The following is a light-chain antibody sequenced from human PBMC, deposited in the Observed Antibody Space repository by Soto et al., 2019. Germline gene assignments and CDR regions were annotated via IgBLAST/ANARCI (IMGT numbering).Light chain of an antibody. CDR2: DVV. CDR1: SSDVGGFNS. CDR3: SSYTSTITKV. Sequence: QSVLTQPASVSGSPGQSITISCTGTSSDVGGFNSVSWYQLRPGTAPKLILYDVVDRPSGVSYRFSGSKSGNTASLTISGLHAADEADYFCSSYTSTITKVFGSETNVNV. V-gene: IGLV2-14*03. J-gene: IGLJ1*01.